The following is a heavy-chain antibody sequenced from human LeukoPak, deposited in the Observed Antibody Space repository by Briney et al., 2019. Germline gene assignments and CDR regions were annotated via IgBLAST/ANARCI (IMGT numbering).Heavy chain of an antibody. CDR1: GFTFSSYS. J-gene: IGHJ4*02. CDR3: ARDFGPVVRGWFV. D-gene: IGHD3-10*01. CDR2: IKQGGSEK. V-gene: IGHV3-7*01. Sequence: GGSLRLSCAASGFTFSSYSMNWVRQAPGEGLQWVASIKQGGSEKFYVDSVKGRFTVSRDDAKNSVYLQMNSLRAEDTAVYYCARDFGPVVRGWFVWGQGTLVTVSS.